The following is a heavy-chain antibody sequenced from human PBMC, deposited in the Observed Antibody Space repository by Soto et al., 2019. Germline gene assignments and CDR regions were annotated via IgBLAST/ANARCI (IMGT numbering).Heavy chain of an antibody. CDR1: GFTFSSYA. Sequence: EVQLLESGGGLVQPGGSLRLSCAASGFTFSSYAMSWVRQAPGKGLEWVSAISGSGGFTYYSDSVKGRFTISRNYSKNSLCLRMNSLRAEDTAVYYCAKDLPDNGQVLNWYFDLWGRGTLVTVSS. CDR3: AKDLPDNGQVLNWYFDL. CDR2: ISGSGGFT. V-gene: IGHV3-23*01. J-gene: IGHJ2*01. D-gene: IGHD2-8*01.